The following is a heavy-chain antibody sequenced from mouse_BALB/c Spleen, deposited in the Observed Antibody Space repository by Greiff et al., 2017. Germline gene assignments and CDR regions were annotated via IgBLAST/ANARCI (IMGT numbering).Heavy chain of an antibody. CDR3: VRGESGDGSSAMDY. D-gene: IGHD1-1*01. Sequence: QVQLKESGPGLVAPSQSLSITCTVSGFSFTSYDISWIRQPPGKGLEWLGVIWTGGGTNYNSAFMSRLSISKDNSKSQVFLKMNSLQTDDTAIYYGVRGESGDGSSAMDYWGQGTSVTVSS. CDR2: IWTGGGT. J-gene: IGHJ4*01. V-gene: IGHV2-9-2*01. CDR1: GFSFTSYD.